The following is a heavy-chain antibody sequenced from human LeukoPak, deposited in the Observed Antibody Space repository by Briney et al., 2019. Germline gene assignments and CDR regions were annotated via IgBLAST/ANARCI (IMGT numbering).Heavy chain of an antibody. V-gene: IGHV1-2*02. CDR3: ARVFGGFGSSGWFDY. CDR2: INPNSGGT. Sequence: ASVKVSCKTSGYTFSGYYMHWVRQAPGQGLEWMGWINPNSGGTNYEQKFQGRVTMTTDTSISTAYMELSRLTSDHTAVYYCARVFGGFGSSGWFDYWGQGTLVTVSS. CDR1: GYTFSGYY. D-gene: IGHD6-19*01. J-gene: IGHJ4*02.